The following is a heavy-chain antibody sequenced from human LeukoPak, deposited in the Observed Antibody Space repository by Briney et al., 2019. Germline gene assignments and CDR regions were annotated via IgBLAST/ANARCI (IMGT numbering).Heavy chain of an antibody. CDR2: INGDGRDT. CDR3: ARGSSSGWPDYFDH. CDR1: GFTLSAYW. V-gene: IGHV3-74*01. D-gene: IGHD6-19*01. J-gene: IGHJ4*02. Sequence: PGGSLRLSCAASGFTLSAYWVHWVRQVPGKGLLWVSRINGDGRDTPYADSVKGRFTISRDNAQNMLYLQMNSLRVEDTGVYYCARGSSSGWPDYFDHWGQGALVTVSS.